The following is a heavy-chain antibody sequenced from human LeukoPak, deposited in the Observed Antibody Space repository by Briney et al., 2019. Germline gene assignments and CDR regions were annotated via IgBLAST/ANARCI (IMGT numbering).Heavy chain of an antibody. J-gene: IGHJ4*02. Sequence: GGSLRLSCAASGLTVSSSFMSWVRQAPGKGLEWVSVLYDDGTTKYPDSVKGRFTISRDNSKNTLYLQMDSLRTEDTAVYYCTRELLYHYYEYWGQGTLVTVSS. D-gene: IGHD3-3*01. CDR2: LYDDGTT. V-gene: IGHV3-53*01. CDR3: TRELLYHYYEY. CDR1: GLTVSSSF.